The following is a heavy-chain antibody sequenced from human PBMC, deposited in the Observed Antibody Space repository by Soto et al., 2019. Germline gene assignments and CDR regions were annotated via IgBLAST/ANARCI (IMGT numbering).Heavy chain of an antibody. D-gene: IGHD2-2*01. CDR3: ARDRHQLPYSYYYHGLDV. Sequence: QMQLVQSGAEVKKSGVSVKVSCRTSGFTFTGHYIHWVRQAPGQGLEWMGWINPNSGLTVYPLKFVGRVTMTRDTSGSTAYMELTRLKSDDTAVYYCARDRHQLPYSYYYHGLDVWGQGTAVTVSS. CDR2: INPNSGLT. CDR1: GFTFTGHY. J-gene: IGHJ6*02. V-gene: IGHV1-2*02.